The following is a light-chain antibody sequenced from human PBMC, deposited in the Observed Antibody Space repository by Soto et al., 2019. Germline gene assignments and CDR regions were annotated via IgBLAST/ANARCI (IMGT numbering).Light chain of an antibody. J-gene: IGKJ4*01. CDR2: GAS. V-gene: IGKV3-20*01. Sequence: EIVLTQSPATLSFSPGERATLSCRASQSVSNNYLAWYQQKPGQAPRLLIYGASNRATGIPDRFSGSGSGTDFTLTISRLEPEDFAVYYCQQYDNSPLTFGGGTKVDIK. CDR1: QSVSNNY. CDR3: QQYDNSPLT.